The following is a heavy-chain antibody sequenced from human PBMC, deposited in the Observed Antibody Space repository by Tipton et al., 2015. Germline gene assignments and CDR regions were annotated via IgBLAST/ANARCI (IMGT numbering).Heavy chain of an antibody. D-gene: IGHD5-18*01. J-gene: IGHJ4*02. CDR3: ARSGGYGWDH. CDR1: GFTFSSYS. V-gene: IGHV3-48*04. Sequence: SLRLSCAASGFTFSSYSMNWVRQAPGKGLEWVSYISSSSSTIYYADSVKGRFTFSRDNAKNSLYLQMSSLRAEDTAVYYCARSGGYGWDHWGQGTLVTVSS. CDR2: ISSSSSTI.